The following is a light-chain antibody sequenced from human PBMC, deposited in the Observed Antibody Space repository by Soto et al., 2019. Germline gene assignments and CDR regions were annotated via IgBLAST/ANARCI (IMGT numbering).Light chain of an antibody. Sequence: QSALTQPASVSGSPGQSITISCTGTSSNVGSYNLVSWYQQHPGKAPKLMIYEGSKRPSGVSNRFSGSKSGNTASLTISGLQAEDVADYYCCSYAGSSTSMVFGGGTKLTVL. CDR3: CSYAGSSTSMV. V-gene: IGLV2-23*01. J-gene: IGLJ2*01. CDR2: EGS. CDR1: SSNVGSYNL.